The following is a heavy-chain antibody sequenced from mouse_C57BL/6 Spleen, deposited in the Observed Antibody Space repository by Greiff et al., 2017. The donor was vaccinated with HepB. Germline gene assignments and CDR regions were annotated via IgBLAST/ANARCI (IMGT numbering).Heavy chain of an antibody. D-gene: IGHD2-2*01. J-gene: IGHJ4*01. V-gene: IGHV1-61*01. CDR1: GYTFTSYW. CDR3: AREGGYDDYAMDY. CDR2: IYPSDSET. Sequence: QVQLQQPGAELVRPGSSVKLSCKASGYTFTSYWMDWVKQRPGQGLEWIGNIYPSDSETHYNQKFKDKATLTVDKSSSTAYMQLSSLTSEDSAVYYCAREGGYDDYAMDYWGQVTSVTVSS.